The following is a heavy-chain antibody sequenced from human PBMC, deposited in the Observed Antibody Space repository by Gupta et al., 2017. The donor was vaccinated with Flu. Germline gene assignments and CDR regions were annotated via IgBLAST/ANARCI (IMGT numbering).Heavy chain of an antibody. D-gene: IGHD4-17*01. V-gene: IGHV3-15*01. J-gene: IGHJ6*02. CDR3: ATDFYGPNYGLDV. Sequence: QAPGKGLEWVGRIKSKTDGGRTDYAAPVKGRFSISRDDSKNTLYLQMNSLKTEDTAVYYCATDFYGPNYGLDVWGQGTTVTISS. CDR2: IKSKTDGGRT.